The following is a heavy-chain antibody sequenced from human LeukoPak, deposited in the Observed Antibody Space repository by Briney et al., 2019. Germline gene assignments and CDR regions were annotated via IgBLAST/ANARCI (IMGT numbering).Heavy chain of an antibody. J-gene: IGHJ5*02. Sequence: SETLSLTCAVSGGSISSSNWWSWVRQPPGKGLEWIGEIYHSGSTNYNPSLKSRVTISVDKSKNQFSLKLSSVTAADTAVYYCARGYYYGSGSYYTWFDPWGQGTLSPSPQ. CDR1: GGSISSSNW. V-gene: IGHV4-4*02. D-gene: IGHD3-10*01. CDR2: IYHSGST. CDR3: ARGYYYGSGSYYTWFDP.